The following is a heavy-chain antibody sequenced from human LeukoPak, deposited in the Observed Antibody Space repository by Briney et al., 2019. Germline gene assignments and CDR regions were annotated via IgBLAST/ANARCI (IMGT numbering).Heavy chain of an antibody. V-gene: IGHV4-59*08. Sequence: SETLSLTCTVSGGSISSYYWSWIRQPPGEGLEWIGYIYYSGSTNYNPSLKSRVTISVDTSKNQFSLKLSSVTAADTAVSYCARSYYDILTGYLNWFDPWGQGTLVTVSS. CDR3: ARSYYDILTGYLNWFDP. D-gene: IGHD3-9*01. CDR1: GGSISSYY. J-gene: IGHJ5*02. CDR2: IYYSGST.